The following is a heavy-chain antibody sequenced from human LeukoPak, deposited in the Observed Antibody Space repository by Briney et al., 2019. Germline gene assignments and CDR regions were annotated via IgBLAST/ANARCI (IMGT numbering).Heavy chain of an antibody. J-gene: IGHJ4*02. Sequence: SETLSLTRTVSGGSLSSSSYYWGWIRQPPGKGLEWIGSIYYSGSTYYNPSLKSRVTISVDTSKNQFSLKLSSVTAADTAVYYCARRRSSSWYGYWGQGTLVTVSS. CDR2: IYYSGST. V-gene: IGHV4-39*01. D-gene: IGHD6-13*01. CDR1: GGSLSSSSYY. CDR3: ARRRSSSWYGY.